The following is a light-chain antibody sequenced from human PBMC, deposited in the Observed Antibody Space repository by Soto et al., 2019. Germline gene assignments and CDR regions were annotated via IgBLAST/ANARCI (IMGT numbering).Light chain of an antibody. Sequence: EIVLTQSPATLSLSPGERATLSCGASQSVSSSSLAWYQQKPGLAPRLLIYDASSRATGIPDRFSGSGSGTDFTLPISRLEPEEFAVYYCHQYGSSPYPFGQGTKLEIK. V-gene: IGKV3D-20*01. CDR1: QSVSSSS. CDR2: DAS. J-gene: IGKJ2*01. CDR3: HQYGSSPYP.